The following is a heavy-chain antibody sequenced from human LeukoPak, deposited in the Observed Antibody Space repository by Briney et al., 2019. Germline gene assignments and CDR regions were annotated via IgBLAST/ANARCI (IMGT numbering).Heavy chain of an antibody. D-gene: IGHD5-12*01. Sequence: GGSLRLSCAASGFTFSSHAMHWVRQAPAKGLEWVAIISYDGSNKYYAGSVKGRFTTSRDDSKNTLYLQMNTLRAEDTAVYFCARGGSGSYYYYFYYMDVWGKGTTVTVSS. CDR3: ARGGSGSYYYYFYYMDV. V-gene: IGHV3-30-3*01. J-gene: IGHJ6*03. CDR1: GFTFSSHA. CDR2: ISYDGSNK.